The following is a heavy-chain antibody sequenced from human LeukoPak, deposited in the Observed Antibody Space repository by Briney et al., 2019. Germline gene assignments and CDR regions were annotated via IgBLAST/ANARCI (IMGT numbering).Heavy chain of an antibody. Sequence: SETLSLTCTVSGGSISSYYWSWIRQPPGKGLEWIAYIYYTGSTNYNPSLKSRVTISVDTSKNQFSLKLSSVTAADTAVYYCAGAFGELYKWFDPWGQGTLVTVSS. D-gene: IGHD3-10*01. V-gene: IGHV4-59*01. CDR1: GGSISSYY. J-gene: IGHJ5*02. CDR2: IYYTGST. CDR3: AGAFGELYKWFDP.